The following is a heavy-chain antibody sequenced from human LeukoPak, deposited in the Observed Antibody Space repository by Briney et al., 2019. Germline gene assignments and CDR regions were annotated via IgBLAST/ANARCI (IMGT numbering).Heavy chain of an antibody. V-gene: IGHV4-4*02. CDR1: GGSISSSNW. J-gene: IGHJ5*02. Sequence: PSETLSLTCAVPGGSISSSNWWSWVRQPPGKGLDWIGEIYHSGSTNYNPSLKSRVTISVDKSKNQFSLKLSSVTAADTAVYYCARVLKWELLLTGRFGPWGQGTLVTVSS. CDR3: ARVLKWELLLTGRFGP. CDR2: IYHSGST. D-gene: IGHD1-26*01.